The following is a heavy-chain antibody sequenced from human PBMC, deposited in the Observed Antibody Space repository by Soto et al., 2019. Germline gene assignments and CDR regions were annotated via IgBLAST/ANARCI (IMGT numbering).Heavy chain of an antibody. CDR3: AKGARMWDEYIVVVPAAFDY. J-gene: IGHJ4*02. CDR1: GFTFSSYA. V-gene: IGHV3-23*01. Sequence: GGSLRLSCAASGFTFSSYAMSWVRQAPGKGLEWVSAISGRGGSTYYADSVKGRFTISRDNSKNTLYLQMNSLRAEDTAVYYCAKGARMWDEYIVVVPAAFDYWGQGTLVTVSS. CDR2: ISGRGGST. D-gene: IGHD2-2*01.